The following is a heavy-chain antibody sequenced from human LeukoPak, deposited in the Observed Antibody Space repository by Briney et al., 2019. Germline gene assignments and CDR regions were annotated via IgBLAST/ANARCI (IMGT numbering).Heavy chain of an antibody. D-gene: IGHD1-7*01. V-gene: IGHV4-31*03. CDR1: GGSISSGGYY. CDR2: IYYSGST. J-gene: IGHJ4*02. Sequence: SQTLSLTCTVSGGSISSGGYYWSWIRQHPGKGLEWIGYIYYSGSTYCNPSLKSRVTISVDTSKNQFSLKLSSVTAADTAVYYCARAPRSGNWNYYFDYWGQGTLVTVSS. CDR3: ARAPRSGNWNYYFDY.